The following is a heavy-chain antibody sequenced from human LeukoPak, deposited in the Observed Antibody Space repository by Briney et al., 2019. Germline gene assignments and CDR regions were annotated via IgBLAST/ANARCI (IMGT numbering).Heavy chain of an antibody. CDR2: IYHSGST. V-gene: IGHV4-4*02. CDR1: GGSIGSSNW. Sequence: SGTLSLTCAVSGGSIGSSNWWSWVRQPPGKGLEWIGEIYHSGSTNYNPSLKSRVTISVDKSKNQFSLKLSSVTAADTAVYYCARDYCTNGVCGDYYYGMDVWGQGTTVTVSS. D-gene: IGHD2-8*01. CDR3: ARDYCTNGVCGDYYYGMDV. J-gene: IGHJ6*02.